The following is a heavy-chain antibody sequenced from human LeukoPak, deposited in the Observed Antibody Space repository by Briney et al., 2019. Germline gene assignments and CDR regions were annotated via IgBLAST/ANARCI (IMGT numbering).Heavy chain of an antibody. Sequence: ASVKVSCKASGYTFIDYGVSWVRQATGQGLEWMGWISTYNGHTYYAQKLQGRVTMTTDTSTSTAYMELRSLRSDDTAVYYCARDAAAAGPFDYWGQGTLVTVSS. D-gene: IGHD6-13*01. J-gene: IGHJ4*02. CDR3: ARDAAAAGPFDY. CDR2: ISTYNGHT. V-gene: IGHV1-18*01. CDR1: GYTFIDYG.